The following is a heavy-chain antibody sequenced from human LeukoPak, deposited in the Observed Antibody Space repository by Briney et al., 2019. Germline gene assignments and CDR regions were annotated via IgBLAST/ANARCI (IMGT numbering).Heavy chain of an antibody. V-gene: IGHV4-39*07. D-gene: IGHD3-9*01. CDR1: GGSISSGGYY. J-gene: IGHJ4*02. Sequence: PSETLSLTCTVSGGSISSGGYYWSWIRQPPGKGLEWIGEINHSGSTNYNPSLKSRVTISVDTSKNQFSLKLSSVTAADTAVYYCARGRGGYFDWSLMYYWGQGTLVTVSS. CDR2: INHSGST. CDR3: ARGRGGYFDWSLMYY.